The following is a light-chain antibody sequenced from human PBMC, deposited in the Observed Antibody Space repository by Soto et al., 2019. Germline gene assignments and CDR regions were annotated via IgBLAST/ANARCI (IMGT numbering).Light chain of an antibody. CDR3: SLYTSSSTWV. Sequence: QSALTQPPSVSGSPGQSVTISCTGTSSDVGSYNRVSWYQQPPDTAPKLMIYEVSNRPSGVPDRFSGSKSGNTASLTISGLQAEDEADYYCSLYTSSSTWVFGGGTKVTVL. J-gene: IGLJ3*02. CDR1: SSDVGSYNR. V-gene: IGLV2-18*01. CDR2: EVS.